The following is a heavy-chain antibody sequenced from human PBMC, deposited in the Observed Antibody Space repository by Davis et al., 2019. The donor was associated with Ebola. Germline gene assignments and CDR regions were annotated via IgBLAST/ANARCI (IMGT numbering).Heavy chain of an antibody. Sequence: GGSLRLSCAASGFTFRSYGMHWVRQAPGKGLEWVALISYDGSNKYYADSVKGRFTFSRDNSKNTLYLQMNSLRAEDTAVYYCAKDASTNYYYYYGMDVWGQGTTVTVSS. V-gene: IGHV3-30-3*01. CDR3: AKDASTNYYYYYGMDV. CDR2: ISYDGSNK. D-gene: IGHD5/OR15-5a*01. CDR1: GFTFRSYG. J-gene: IGHJ6*02.